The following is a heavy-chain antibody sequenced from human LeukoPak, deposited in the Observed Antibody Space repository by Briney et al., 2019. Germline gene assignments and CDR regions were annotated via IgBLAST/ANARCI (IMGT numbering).Heavy chain of an antibody. CDR2: ISSSSSYI. D-gene: IGHD1-26*01. CDR3: ARDKIVGATLLDY. CDR1: GFTFSSYS. Sequence: GGSLRLSCAASGFTFSSYSMNWVRQAPGKGLEWVSSISSSSSYIYYADSVKGRFTISRDNAKNSLYLQMNSLRAEDTAVYYCARDKIVGATLLDYWGQGTLVTVSS. J-gene: IGHJ4*02. V-gene: IGHV3-21*01.